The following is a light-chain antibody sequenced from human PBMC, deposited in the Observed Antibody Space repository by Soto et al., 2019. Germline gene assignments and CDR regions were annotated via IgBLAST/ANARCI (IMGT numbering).Light chain of an antibody. Sequence: QSALTQPRSVSGSPGQSVTISCTGTSSDVGGYNYVSWYQQHPGKAPKLMIYDVSKGPSGVPDRFSGSKSGNTASLTISGLQAEDEADYYCQSYDSSLTNAVFGGRTKVTVL. CDR2: DVS. CDR3: QSYDSSLTNAV. J-gene: IGLJ2*01. V-gene: IGLV2-11*01. CDR1: SSDVGGYNY.